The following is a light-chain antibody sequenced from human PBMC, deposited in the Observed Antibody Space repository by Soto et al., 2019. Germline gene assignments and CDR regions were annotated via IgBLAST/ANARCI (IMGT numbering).Light chain of an antibody. V-gene: IGLV2-14*01. CDR1: SSDVGGYNY. Sequence: QSALTQPASVSGSPGQSITISCTGTSSDVGGYNYVSWYQQHPGKAPKLMIYEVSNRPSGVSNRFSGSKSGNTASLTISGLQAEDEADYYCSSYTSSSTRRNVLGTGTKVTVL. J-gene: IGLJ1*01. CDR2: EVS. CDR3: SSYTSSSTRRNV.